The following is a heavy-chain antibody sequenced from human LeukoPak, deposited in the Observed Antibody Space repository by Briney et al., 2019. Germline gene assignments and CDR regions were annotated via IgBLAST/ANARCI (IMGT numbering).Heavy chain of an antibody. D-gene: IGHD5-12*01. J-gene: IGHJ4*02. V-gene: IGHV4-30-4*08. Sequence: SETLSLTCTVSGGSISSGDYYWSWIRQPPGKGLEWIGDIYYSGSTYYNPPLKSRVTISVDTSKNQFSLKLSSVTAADTAVYYCARGNSGYDFFFVGNFDYWGQGPLVTVSS. CDR3: ARGNSGYDFFFVGNFDY. CDR1: GGSISSGDYY. CDR2: IYYSGST.